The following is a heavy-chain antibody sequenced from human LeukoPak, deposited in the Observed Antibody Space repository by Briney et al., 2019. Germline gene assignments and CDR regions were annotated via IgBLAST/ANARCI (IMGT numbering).Heavy chain of an antibody. V-gene: IGHV3-74*01. CDR1: GFTFSSYW. J-gene: IGHJ4*02. D-gene: IGHD2-15*01. CDR3: ARIGYCSGGSCYPLDY. Sequence: GSLRLSCAASGFTFSSYWMHWVRRAPGKGLVWVSRINSDGSSTSYADSVKDRFTISRDNAKNTLYLQMNSLRAEDTAVYYCARIGYCSGGSCYPLDYWGQGTLVTVSS. CDR2: INSDGSST.